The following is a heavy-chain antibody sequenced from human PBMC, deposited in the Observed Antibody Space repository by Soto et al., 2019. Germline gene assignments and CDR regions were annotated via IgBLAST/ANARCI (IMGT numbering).Heavy chain of an antibody. V-gene: IGHV2-5*01. J-gene: IGHJ4*02. D-gene: IGHD3-16*01. CDR2: IYWNDDK. Sequence: QITLKESGPTLVEPTQTLTLTCTYSGFSLRTTGVGVGWIRQPPGKALEWLGIIYWNDDKRYSPSLKNRFTLTSDISKSQVVLTMTNMDPVDTATYYCAHTWGLPFDYWGQGTLVMVSS. CDR1: GFSLRTTGVG. CDR3: AHTWGLPFDY.